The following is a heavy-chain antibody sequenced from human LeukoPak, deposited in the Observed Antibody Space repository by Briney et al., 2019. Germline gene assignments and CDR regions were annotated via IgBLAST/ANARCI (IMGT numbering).Heavy chain of an antibody. CDR1: GFTFSSYA. J-gene: IGHJ4*02. V-gene: IGHV3-23*01. Sequence: PGGSLRLSCAASGFTFSSYAMSWVRQAPGKGLDWVSSINGGGGSTYYADSVEGRFTISRDNSKNTLYLQMNSLRAEDTAVYYCARAPYYGSGSYAFDYWGQGTLVSVSS. D-gene: IGHD3-10*01. CDR3: ARAPYYGSGSYAFDY. CDR2: INGGGGST.